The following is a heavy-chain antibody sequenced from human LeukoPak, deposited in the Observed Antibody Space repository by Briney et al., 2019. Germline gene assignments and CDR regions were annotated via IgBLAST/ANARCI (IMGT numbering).Heavy chain of an antibody. D-gene: IGHD2-2*01. Sequence: SETLSLTCTVSGGSISSGGYYWSWIRQHPGKGLEWIGYIYYSGSTYHNPSLKSRVTISVDTSRNQFSLRLSSVTAADTAVYYCARRSEYHWFDPWGQGTLVTVSS. CDR2: IYYSGST. CDR3: ARRSEYHWFDP. V-gene: IGHV4-31*03. J-gene: IGHJ5*02. CDR1: GGSISSGGYY.